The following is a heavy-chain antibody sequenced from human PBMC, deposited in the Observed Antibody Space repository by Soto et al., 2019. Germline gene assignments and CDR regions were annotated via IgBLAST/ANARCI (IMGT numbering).Heavy chain of an antibody. Sequence: GGSLRLSCAASGFTFSSYWMSWVRQAPGKGLEWVANIKQDGSEKYYVDSVKGRFTISRDNAKNSLYLQMNSLRAEDTAVYYCARDSFDYYYYYMDVWGKGTTVTVSS. CDR3: ARDSFDYYYYYMDV. J-gene: IGHJ6*03. CDR2: IKQDGSEK. V-gene: IGHV3-7*01. CDR1: GFTFSSYW.